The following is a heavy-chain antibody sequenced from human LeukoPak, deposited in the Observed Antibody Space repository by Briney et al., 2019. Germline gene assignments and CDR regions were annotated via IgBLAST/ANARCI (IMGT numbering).Heavy chain of an antibody. Sequence: SETLSLTCTVSGGSISSSSYYWGWIRQPPGKGLEWIGYIYYSGSTKYNPSLKSRVTISVDTSKNQFSLRLSSVTAADTAVYYCARDWGVSARPGYMDVWGKGTTVTVSS. J-gene: IGHJ6*03. CDR1: GGSISSSSYY. V-gene: IGHV4-61*01. CDR3: ARDWGVSARPGYMDV. CDR2: IYYSGST. D-gene: IGHD6-6*01.